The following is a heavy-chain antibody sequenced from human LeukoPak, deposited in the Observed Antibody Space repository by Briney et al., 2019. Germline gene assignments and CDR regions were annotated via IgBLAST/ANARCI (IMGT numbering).Heavy chain of an antibody. CDR1: GFTFSSYG. Sequence: AGGSLRLSCAASGFTFSSYGMHWVRQAPGKGLEWVAFIRYDGSNKYYADSVKGRFTISRDNSKNTLYLQMNSLRAEDTAVYYCAKDRYYHSSGYYGIFDYWGQGTLVTVSS. J-gene: IGHJ4*02. V-gene: IGHV3-30*02. CDR3: AKDRYYHSSGYYGIFDY. D-gene: IGHD3-22*01. CDR2: IRYDGSNK.